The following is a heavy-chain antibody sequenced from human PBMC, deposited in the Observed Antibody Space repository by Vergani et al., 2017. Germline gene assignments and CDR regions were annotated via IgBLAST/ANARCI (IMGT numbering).Heavy chain of an antibody. J-gene: IGHJ4*02. Sequence: QLHLQESGPGLVKPSETLSLTCTVSGGSITSSSYYWGWIRPPPGKGLEGIGNIYHSGGAYYNPSLKARVTISVDTSKNQFSLEVTSVTAADTAIYFCARTESFILRYFHWALWGQGTLVTVSS. V-gene: IGHV4-39*01. D-gene: IGHD3-9*01. CDR2: IYHSGGA. CDR3: ARTESFILRYFHWAL. CDR1: GGSITSSSYY.